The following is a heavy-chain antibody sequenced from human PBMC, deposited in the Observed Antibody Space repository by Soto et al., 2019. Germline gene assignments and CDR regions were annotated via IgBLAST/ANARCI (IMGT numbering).Heavy chain of an antibody. Sequence: GGSLRLSCAASGFTFSSYWMNWVRQAPGKGLEWVANIKQGGSEKYYVDSVKGRFTISRDNAKNSLFLQMNSLRAEDTAVYYCARDHGYSSTSHYCFYGMDVWGQGTTVTVS. V-gene: IGHV3-7*03. D-gene: IGHD6-13*01. CDR2: IKQGGSEK. J-gene: IGHJ6*02. CDR1: GFTFSSYW. CDR3: ARDHGYSSTSHYCFYGMDV.